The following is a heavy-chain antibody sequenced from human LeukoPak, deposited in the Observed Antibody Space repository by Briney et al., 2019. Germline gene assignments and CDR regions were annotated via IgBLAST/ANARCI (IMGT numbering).Heavy chain of an antibody. Sequence: SETLSLTCAVSGYSISSGYYWGWIRQPPGKGLEWIGSLYHSGRTYYNPSLKSRVTISVDTSKNQFSLKLSSVTAADTAVYYCARRWSGYSHTYWFDPWGQGTLVTVSS. CDR2: LYHSGRT. CDR1: GYSISSGYY. J-gene: IGHJ5*02. CDR3: ARRWSGYSHTYWFDP. D-gene: IGHD3-3*01. V-gene: IGHV4-38-2*01.